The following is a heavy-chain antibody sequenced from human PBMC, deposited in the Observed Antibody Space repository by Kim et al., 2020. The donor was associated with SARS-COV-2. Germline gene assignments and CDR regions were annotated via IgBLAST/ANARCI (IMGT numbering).Heavy chain of an antibody. V-gene: IGHV3-23*01. CDR1: RFTFGHFA. CDR2: IFGSGSGT. J-gene: IGHJ2*01. CDR3: ARHLHITTVTLYWYFDL. Sequence: GGSLRLSCAASRFTFGHFAMSWVRQAPGKGLEWVSGIFGSGSGTYYADSVRGRFTISRDNSRNTLYLEMNNLRAEDTAVYFCARHLHITTVTLYWYFDLWGRGTLVTVSS. D-gene: IGHD2-21*02.